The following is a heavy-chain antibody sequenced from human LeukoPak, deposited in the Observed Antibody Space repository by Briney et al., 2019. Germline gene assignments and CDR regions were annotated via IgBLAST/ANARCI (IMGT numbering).Heavy chain of an antibody. CDR2: IIPILGIA. V-gene: IGHV1-69*04. J-gene: IGHJ5*02. D-gene: IGHD3-3*01. CDR1: GGTFSSYA. CDR3: ARAHPGLRFLEWLLSGGWFDP. Sequence: ASVKVSCKASGGTFSSYAISWVRQAPGQGLEWMGRIIPILGIANYAQKFQGRVTITADKSTSTAYMELSSLRSEDTAVYYCARAHPGLRFLEWLLSGGWFDPWGQGTLVTVSS.